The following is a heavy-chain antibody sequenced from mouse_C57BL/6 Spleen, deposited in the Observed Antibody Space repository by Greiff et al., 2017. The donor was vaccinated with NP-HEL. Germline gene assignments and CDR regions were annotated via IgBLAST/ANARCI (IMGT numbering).Heavy chain of an antibody. CDR3: ARHSPQLGGLDY. J-gene: IGHJ2*01. V-gene: IGHV1-62-2*01. CDR2: FYTGSGSI. Sequence: QVQLQQSGAELVKPGASVKLSCKASGYTFTEYTIHWVKQRSGQGLEWLGWFYTGSGSIKYNEKFKDKATFTADKSSSTVYMELSRLTSEDSAVYFCARHSPQLGGLDYWGQGTTLTVSS. CDR1: GYTFTEYT. D-gene: IGHD4-1*02.